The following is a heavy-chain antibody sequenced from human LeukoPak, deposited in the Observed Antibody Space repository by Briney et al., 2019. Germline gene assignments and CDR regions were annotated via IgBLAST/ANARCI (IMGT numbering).Heavy chain of an antibody. CDR3: ARDLTAYSSGWYLGWFDP. CDR2: IYTSGST. Sequence: SETLSLTCTVSGGSISSGSYYWSWIRQPAGKGLEWIGRIYTSGSTNYNLSLKSRVTISVDTSKNQFSLKLSSVTAADTAVYYCARDLTAYSSGWYLGWFDPWGQGTLVTVSS. D-gene: IGHD6-19*01. J-gene: IGHJ5*02. CDR1: GGSISSGSYY. V-gene: IGHV4-61*02.